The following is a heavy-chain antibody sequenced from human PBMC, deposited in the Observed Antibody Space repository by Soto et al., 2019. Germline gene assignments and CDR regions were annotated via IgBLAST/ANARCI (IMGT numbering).Heavy chain of an antibody. Sequence: NPSETLSLTCSVSGGFVSSSSYSWGWIRQSPGKGLEWIGTMYSSENTYYNPSLLSRVTISVDTSKNEFSLRLSSVTAADTAVYYCARLNGYRISTNCHGYYGMDVWGQGTTVT. CDR2: MYSSENT. CDR1: GGFVSSSSYS. J-gene: IGHJ6*02. D-gene: IGHD2-2*03. CDR3: ARLNGYRISTNCHGYYGMDV. V-gene: IGHV4-39*01.